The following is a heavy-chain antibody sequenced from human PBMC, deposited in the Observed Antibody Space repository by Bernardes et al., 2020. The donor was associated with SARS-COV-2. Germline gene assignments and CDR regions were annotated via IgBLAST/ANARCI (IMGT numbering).Heavy chain of an antibody. D-gene: IGHD6-13*01. CDR2: MYYSGTT. CDR3: ARRGLSSTGMDV. J-gene: IGHJ6*02. V-gene: IGHV4-39*01. Sequence: SETLSLTFTVSGGSIRGSSSYWGWIRQPPGKGLEWRGRMYYSGTTYYNPPLKCRVTISADTSKKQFSLKLSSVTAADTAVYYCARRGLSSTGMDVWGQGTTVTVSS. CDR1: GGSIRGSSSY.